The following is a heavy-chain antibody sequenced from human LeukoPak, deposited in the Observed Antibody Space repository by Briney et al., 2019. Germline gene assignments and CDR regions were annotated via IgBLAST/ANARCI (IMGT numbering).Heavy chain of an antibody. V-gene: IGHV4-34*01. CDR1: GGSFSGYY. J-gene: IGHJ5*02. CDR3: ASEDIVVVPAAIGGA. D-gene: IGHD2-2*02. Sequence: SETLSLTCAVYGGSFSGYYRSWIRQPPGKGLEWIGEINHSGSTNYNPSLKSRVTISVDTSKNQFSLKLSSVTAADTAVYYCASEDIVVVPAAIGGAWGQGTLVTVSS. CDR2: INHSGST.